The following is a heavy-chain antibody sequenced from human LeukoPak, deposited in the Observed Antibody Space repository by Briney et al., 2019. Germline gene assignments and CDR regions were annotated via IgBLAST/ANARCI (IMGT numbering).Heavy chain of an antibody. Sequence: GGSLRLSCAASGFTFSSYSMNWVRQAPGKGLEWVSYISSSSSTIYYADSVKGRFTISRDNAKNSLYLQMNSLRAEDTAVYYCARRRGYSYGYYYYYYMDVWGKGTTVTVSS. CDR2: ISSSSSTI. D-gene: IGHD5-18*01. J-gene: IGHJ6*03. V-gene: IGHV3-48*01. CDR1: GFTFSSYS. CDR3: ARRRGYSYGYYYYYYMDV.